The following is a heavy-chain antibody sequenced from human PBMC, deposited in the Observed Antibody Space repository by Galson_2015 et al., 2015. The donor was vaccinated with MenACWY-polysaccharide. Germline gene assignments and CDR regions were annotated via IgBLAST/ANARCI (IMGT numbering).Heavy chain of an antibody. CDR3: AGIPSTMTSFGWFGP. V-gene: IGHV4-31*03. Sequence: TLSLTCSVPGGSISSAGYHWPWIRPHPGKGLEWIGYIFNRGGTNSNPSLKSRVTVSADRSNNQFSLKLTSLTAADTAVYYCAGIPSTMTSFGWFGPWGQGSLVTVSS. J-gene: IGHJ5*02. CDR1: GGSISSAGYH. D-gene: IGHD4-17*01. CDR2: IFNRGGT.